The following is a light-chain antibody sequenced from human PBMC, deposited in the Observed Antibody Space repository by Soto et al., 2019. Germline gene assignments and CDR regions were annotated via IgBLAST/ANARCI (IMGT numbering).Light chain of an antibody. J-gene: IGLJ1*01. V-gene: IGLV2-14*01. CDR1: SGGTGDYNY. CDR2: DVR. Sequence: QSALTQPASVSGSPGQSITLSCVGTSGGTGDYNYVSWYQQHPGKVPKVIIYDVRNRPSGVSYRFSGTKSGNTASLTVSGLQAEDEADYYCCSYTRSGTLSFGTGTKVT. CDR3: CSYTRSGTLS.